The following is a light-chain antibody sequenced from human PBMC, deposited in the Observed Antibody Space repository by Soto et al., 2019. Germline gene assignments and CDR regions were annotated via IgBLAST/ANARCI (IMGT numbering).Light chain of an antibody. Sequence: EIVLTQSPCTLSSTPGERATISCRASQSVSSSYLAWYQQKPGQAPRLLIYGASSRATGIPDRFSGSGSGTDFTLTISRLEPEDFAVYYCQQYGSSPWTFGQGTKVDIK. V-gene: IGKV3-20*01. J-gene: IGKJ1*01. CDR1: QSVSSSY. CDR2: GAS. CDR3: QQYGSSPWT.